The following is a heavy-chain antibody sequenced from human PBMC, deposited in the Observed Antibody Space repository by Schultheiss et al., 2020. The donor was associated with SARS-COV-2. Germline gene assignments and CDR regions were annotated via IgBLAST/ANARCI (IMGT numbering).Heavy chain of an antibody. CDR3: ARDYRVVVVTAPYYYYYGMDA. Sequence: SQTLSLTCAVYGGSFSGYYWSWIRQPPGKGLEWIGEINHSGSTNYNPSLKSRVTISVDTSKNQFSLKLSSVTAADTAVYYCARDYRVVVVTAPYYYYYGMDAWGQGTTVTVS. J-gene: IGHJ6*02. CDR1: GGSFSGYY. D-gene: IGHD2-15*01. V-gene: IGHV4-34*09. CDR2: INHSGST.